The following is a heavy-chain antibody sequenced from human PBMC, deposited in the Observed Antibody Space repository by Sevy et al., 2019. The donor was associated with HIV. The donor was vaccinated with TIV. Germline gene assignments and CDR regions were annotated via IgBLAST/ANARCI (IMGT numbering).Heavy chain of an antibody. CDR1: GFTFSSYA. CDR3: AKDPSHIVVVPAAEDYGMDV. V-gene: IGHV3-23*01. J-gene: IGHJ6*02. Sequence: GGSLRLSCAASGFTFSSYAMSWVRQAPGKGLEWVSAISGSGGSTYYADSVKGRFTISRDNSKNTLYLQVNSLRAEDTAVYYCAKDPSHIVVVPAAEDYGMDVWGQGTTVTVSS. CDR2: ISGSGGST. D-gene: IGHD2-2*01.